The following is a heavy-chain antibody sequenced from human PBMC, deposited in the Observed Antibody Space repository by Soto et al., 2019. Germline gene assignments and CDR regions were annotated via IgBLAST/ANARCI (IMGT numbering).Heavy chain of an antibody. D-gene: IGHD5-18*01. V-gene: IGHV5-10-1*01. Sequence: EVQLVQSGAEVKKPGESLRISCKGSGYSFTSYWISWVRQMPGKGLEWMGRIDPSDSYTSYSPSFQGHVTISADKSISTAYLQWSSLKASDTAMYYCARTSMQSRGYTYGHGGMDVWGQGTTVTVSS. CDR2: IDPSDSYT. CDR1: GYSFTSYW. J-gene: IGHJ6*02. CDR3: ARTSMQSRGYTYGHGGMDV.